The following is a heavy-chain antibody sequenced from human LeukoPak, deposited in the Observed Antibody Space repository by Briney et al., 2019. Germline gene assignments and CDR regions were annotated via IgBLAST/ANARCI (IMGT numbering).Heavy chain of an antibody. CDR2: IYHSGST. CDR3: ARLKLVLFDY. J-gene: IGHJ4*02. CDR1: GGSFSGYY. V-gene: IGHV4-34*01. Sequence: SETLSLTCAVYGGSFSGYYWSWIRQPPGKGLEWIGSIYHSGSTYYNPSLKSRVTISVDTSKNQFFLKLSSVTAADTAVYYCARLKLVLFDYWGQGTLVTVSS. D-gene: IGHD6-6*01.